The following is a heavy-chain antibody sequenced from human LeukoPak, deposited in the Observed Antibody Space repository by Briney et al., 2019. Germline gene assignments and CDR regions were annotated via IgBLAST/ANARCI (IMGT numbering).Heavy chain of an antibody. V-gene: IGHV3-30*04. Sequence: GGSLRLSCAASGFTFSSYAMHWVRQAPGKGLEWVAVISYDGSNKYYADSVKGRFTISRDNSKNSLYLQMNSLRAEDTAVYYCARGLMITFGGDIDYWGQGTLVTVSS. CDR1: GFTFSSYA. J-gene: IGHJ4*02. CDR2: ISYDGSNK. CDR3: ARGLMITFGGDIDY. D-gene: IGHD3-16*01.